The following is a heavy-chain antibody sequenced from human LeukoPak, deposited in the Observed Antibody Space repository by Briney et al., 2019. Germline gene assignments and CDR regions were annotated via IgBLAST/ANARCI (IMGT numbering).Heavy chain of an antibody. CDR3: ARGKVSSRKTSNWFDP. CDR2: IYTNGST. V-gene: IGHV4-4*07. Sequence: TSETLSLNGTVSGGSISSYYWSWIRQPAGKGLEWIGRIYTNGSTNYNPSLKSRVTMSVDTSKNQFSLKLSSVTAADTAVYCCARGKVSSRKTSNWFDPWGQGTLVTVSS. D-gene: IGHD6-13*01. CDR1: GGSISSYY. J-gene: IGHJ5*02.